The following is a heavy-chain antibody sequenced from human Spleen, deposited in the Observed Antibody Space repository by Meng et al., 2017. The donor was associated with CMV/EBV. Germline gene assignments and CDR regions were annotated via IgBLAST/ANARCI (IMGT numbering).Heavy chain of an antibody. D-gene: IGHD5-18*01. CDR2: GGST. CDR3: ARGGHYSYGRDVRNNFFDY. Sequence: GGSTDYAESVKGRFTISRDNGKNSLYLQMNSLRAEDTAVYYCARGGHYSYGRDVRNNFFDYWGQGILVTVSS. J-gene: IGHJ4*02. V-gene: IGHV3-20*03.